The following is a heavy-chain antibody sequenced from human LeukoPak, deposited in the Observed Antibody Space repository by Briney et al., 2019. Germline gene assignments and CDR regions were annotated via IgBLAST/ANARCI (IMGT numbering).Heavy chain of an antibody. CDR3: ARGTDTKPFWSGYWVDV. V-gene: IGHV3-30*03. Sequence: GGSLRLSCAASGFTFSSSAMHWVRQAPGKGLEWVAVISYDESNKYYADFVKGRFTISRDNSKNTLYLQMNSLRAEDTAVYYCARGTDTKPFWSGYWVDVWGQGTTVTVSS. D-gene: IGHD3-3*01. CDR1: GFTFSSSA. J-gene: IGHJ6*02. CDR2: ISYDESNK.